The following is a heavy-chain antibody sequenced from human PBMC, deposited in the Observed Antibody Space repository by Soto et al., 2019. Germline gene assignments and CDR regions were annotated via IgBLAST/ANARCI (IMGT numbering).Heavy chain of an antibody. J-gene: IGHJ6*02. V-gene: IGHV1-69*01. CDR1: GVTFSNYG. D-gene: IGHD3-10*01. Sequence: QVQLVQSGAAVRKPGSSVKVSCKGSGVTFSNYGISWVRQAPGQGLEWMGGIMPMFGSTNYAQKFQGRVTMTADESASTVYMELSSRRSEDTAVYYCARRYNYGHQVYHYGMDVWGQGTTVTVS. CDR2: IMPMFGST. CDR3: ARRYNYGHQVYHYGMDV.